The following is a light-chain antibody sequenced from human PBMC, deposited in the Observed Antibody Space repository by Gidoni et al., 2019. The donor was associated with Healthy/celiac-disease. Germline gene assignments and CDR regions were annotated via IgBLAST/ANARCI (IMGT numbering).Light chain of an antibody. V-gene: IGKV3-15*01. J-gene: IGKJ1*01. Sequence: EKVMTQSSATLSVSPGERATHSCRASQSVSSNLAWYHQEPGQAPRLLIYGASTRATGIPARFSGSGSGTEFTLTISSLQSEDFAVYYCQQYNNWPPWTFGQGTKVEIK. CDR3: QQYNNWPPWT. CDR2: GAS. CDR1: QSVSSN.